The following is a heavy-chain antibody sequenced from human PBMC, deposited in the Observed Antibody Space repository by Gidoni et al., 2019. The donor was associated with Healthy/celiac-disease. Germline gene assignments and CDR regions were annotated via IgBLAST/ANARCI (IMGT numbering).Heavy chain of an antibody. Sequence: QVQLVGPGGGVVQPERSLRLSCASSGFTLSSYGLHWVRQAPGKGLEWVAILSYDVSNKYYADSVKGRFTISRDNSKNTLYLQMNSLRAEDTAVYYCAKLTPVSGSYWVQGDYWGQGTLVTVSS. J-gene: IGHJ4*02. V-gene: IGHV3-30*18. CDR2: LSYDVSNK. D-gene: IGHD3-10*01. CDR3: AKLTPVSGSYWVQGDY. CDR1: GFTLSSYG.